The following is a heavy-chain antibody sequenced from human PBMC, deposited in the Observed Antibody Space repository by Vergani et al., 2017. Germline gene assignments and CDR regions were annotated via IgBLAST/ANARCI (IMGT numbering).Heavy chain of an antibody. CDR3: ARLLGYCSGGSCYSVGYFDY. Sequence: QVQLQESGPGLVKPSETLSLTCVVSDYSISRGYYWGWIRQPPGKGLEWIGSINHSGSTSYNPSLKSRVTISVDMSKNQFSLKLSSVTAADTAVYYCARLLGYCSGGSCYSVGYFDYWGQGTLVTVSS. V-gene: IGHV4-38-2*01. J-gene: IGHJ4*02. D-gene: IGHD2-15*01. CDR1: DYSISRGYY. CDR2: INHSGST.